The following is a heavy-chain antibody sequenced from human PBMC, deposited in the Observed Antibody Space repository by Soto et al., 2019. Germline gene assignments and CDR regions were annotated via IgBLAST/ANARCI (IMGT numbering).Heavy chain of an antibody. CDR1: GFTFSSYA. CDR3: EKHIGSGTYCSHY. D-gene: IGHD1-26*01. J-gene: IGHJ4*02. V-gene: IGHV3-23*01. CDR2: ISGSGGST. Sequence: GSLRLSCAASGFTFSSYAMSWVRQAPEKGLEWVSGISGSGGSTYWADSVKGRFTISRDNSKNTLYLQMNSLRAEDTAVYYCEKHIGSGTYCSHYWGQGSLVTVSS.